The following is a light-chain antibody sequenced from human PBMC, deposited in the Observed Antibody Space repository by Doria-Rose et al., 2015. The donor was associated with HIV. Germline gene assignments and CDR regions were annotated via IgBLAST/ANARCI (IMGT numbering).Light chain of an antibody. CDR2: GAS. CDR1: ESINSDY. V-gene: IGKV3-20*01. CDR3: QHYHSPPPYT. Sequence: SPDTLSLSPGEGASLSCRASESINSDYLAWYQQRPGQAPRLLIYGASTRATGIPDRFSCSGSGTDFTLTISRLEPEDFAVYYCQHYHSPPPYTFGQGTKLEI. J-gene: IGKJ2*01.